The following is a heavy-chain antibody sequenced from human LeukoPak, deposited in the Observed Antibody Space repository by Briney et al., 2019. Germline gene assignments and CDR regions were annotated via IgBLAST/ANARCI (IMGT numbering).Heavy chain of an antibody. CDR2: ISGSGSRT. CDR1: GFTFSNFE. CDR3: ARVGNYYMDV. J-gene: IGHJ6*03. V-gene: IGHV3-48*03. Sequence: GGSLRLSCATSGFTFSNFEMNWVRQAPGKGLECVADISGSGSRTYYADSVKGRFTISRDNAKNSLYLQMNSLRVEDTAVYYCARVGNYYMDVWGKGTTVTISS.